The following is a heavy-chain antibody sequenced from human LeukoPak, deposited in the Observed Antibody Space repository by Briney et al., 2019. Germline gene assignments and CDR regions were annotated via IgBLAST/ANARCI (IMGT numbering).Heavy chain of an antibody. J-gene: IGHJ4*02. V-gene: IGHV1-8*01. CDR2: MNPNSGNT. D-gene: IGHD6-19*01. CDR1: GYTFTSYD. Sequence: GASVKVSCKASGYTFTSYDINWVRQATGQGLEWMGWMNPNSGNTGYAQKFQGRVTMTRDTSISTAYMELSRLRSDDTAVYYCARARRTGYSSGWYEMVYWGQGTLVTVSS. CDR3: ARARRTGYSSGWYEMVY.